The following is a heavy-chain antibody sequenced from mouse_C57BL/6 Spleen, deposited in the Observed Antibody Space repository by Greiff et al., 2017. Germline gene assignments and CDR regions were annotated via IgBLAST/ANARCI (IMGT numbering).Heavy chain of an antibody. D-gene: IGHD2-5*01. CDR1: GFSLSTFGMG. J-gene: IGHJ4*01. CDR2: IWWDDDK. CDR3: ARGESNPVAMDY. V-gene: IGHV8-8*01. Sequence: QVTLKVSGPGILQPSPTLSLTCSFSGFSLSTFGMGVVWLRPPSGQGLVWLAHIWWDDDKYYTPALKSQRTISKDTSKNQVFLKIANLDAADTATYYCARGESNPVAMDYWGQGTSVTVSS.